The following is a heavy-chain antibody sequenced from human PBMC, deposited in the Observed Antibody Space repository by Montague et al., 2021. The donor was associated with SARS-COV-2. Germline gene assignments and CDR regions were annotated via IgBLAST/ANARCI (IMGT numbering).Heavy chain of an antibody. D-gene: IGHD6-19*01. J-gene: IGHJ4*02. CDR2: IYHSGST. CDR3: ATGPPSGLSVAGFDY. CDR1: GGSISSSHW. Sequence: SETLSLTCGVSGGSISSSHWWNWVRQPPGKGLEWIGEIYHSGSTNYNPSLKNRVIKSIDKSKNQFSLKLSSVTAADTAVYYCATGPPSGLSVAGFDYWGQGTLVTVSS. V-gene: IGHV4-4*02.